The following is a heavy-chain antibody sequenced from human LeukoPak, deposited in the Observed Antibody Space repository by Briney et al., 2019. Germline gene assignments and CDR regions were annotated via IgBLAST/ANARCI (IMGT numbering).Heavy chain of an antibody. CDR3: ARDGLHTAHFDY. CDR2: ISGSSSYI. CDR1: GFTFSSYS. Sequence: GGSLRLSCAASGFTFSSYSMNWVRQAPGKGLEWVASISGSSSYIYYADSVKGRFTISRDNARNSLCLQMNSLRDEDTAVYYCARDGLHTAHFDYWGQGTLVTVSS. V-gene: IGHV3-21*01. J-gene: IGHJ4*02. D-gene: IGHD5-18*01.